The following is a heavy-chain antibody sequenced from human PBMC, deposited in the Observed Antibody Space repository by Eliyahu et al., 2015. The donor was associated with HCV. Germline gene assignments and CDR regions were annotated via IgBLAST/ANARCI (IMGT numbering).Heavy chain of an antibody. CDR1: GLSSSFSDFW. D-gene: IGHD2-15*01. CDR3: TPGHIS. J-gene: IGHJ4*02. V-gene: IGHV3-74*01. CDR2: ISGDASET. Sequence: VEVVVSGGDLVRPGESLRLSCTVTGLSSSFSDFWMHWVRQVPGKGPEWISRISGDASETNYADFVQGRFHISRDNAKNVVFLQMNSLEVDDSAVYACTPGHISWGPGTRVIVSS.